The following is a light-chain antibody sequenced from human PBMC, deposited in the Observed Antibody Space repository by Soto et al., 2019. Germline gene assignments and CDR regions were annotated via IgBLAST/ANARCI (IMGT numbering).Light chain of an antibody. CDR2: AAS. Sequence: DIQMTQSPSSLSASVGDRVTITCRVSQSISSYLNWYQQKPGKAPKLLIYAASSLQSGVPSRFSGSGSGTDFTLTISSLQPEDFATYYCQQSYSTPHITFGQGTRLEIK. CDR3: QQSYSTPHIT. J-gene: IGKJ5*01. V-gene: IGKV1-39*01. CDR1: QSISSY.